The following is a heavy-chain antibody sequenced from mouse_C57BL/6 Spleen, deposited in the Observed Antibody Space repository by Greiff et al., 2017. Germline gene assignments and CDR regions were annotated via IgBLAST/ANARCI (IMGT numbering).Heavy chain of an antibody. CDR2: IDPETGGT. CDR1: GYTFTDYE. J-gene: IGHJ2*01. CDR3: TRDYGSSYGFDY. D-gene: IGHD1-1*01. V-gene: IGHV1-15*01. Sequence: LQESGAELVRPGASVTLSCKASGYTFTDYEMHWVKQTPVHGLEWIGAIDPETGGTAYNQKFKGKAILTADKSSSTAYMELRSLASEDSAVYYCTRDYGSSYGFDYWGQGTTLTVSS.